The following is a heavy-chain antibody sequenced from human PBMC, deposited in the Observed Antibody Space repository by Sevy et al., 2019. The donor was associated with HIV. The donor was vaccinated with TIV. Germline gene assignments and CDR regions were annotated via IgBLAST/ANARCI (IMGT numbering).Heavy chain of an antibody. CDR1: GFTFSYYD. CDR3: AKDGAYYGSDGMDV. D-gene: IGHD3-10*01. J-gene: IGHJ6*02. CDR2: ISSGSSYI. V-gene: IGHV3-21*01. Sequence: GGSLRLSCEAYGFTFSYYDLSWVRQAPGKGLEWVSSISSGSSYIFYADSVKGRFTISRDNAKNSLCLQMNSLRADDTAVYYCAKDGAYYGSDGMDVWGQGATVTVSS.